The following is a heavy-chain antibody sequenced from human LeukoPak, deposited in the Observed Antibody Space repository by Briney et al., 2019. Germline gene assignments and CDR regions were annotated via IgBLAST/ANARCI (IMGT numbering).Heavy chain of an antibody. V-gene: IGHV4-61*02. J-gene: IGHJ4*02. D-gene: IGHD3-22*01. CDR3: ARGLTYYYDSTSYAFDS. CDR1: GGSISSGSYY. CDR2: IYTSWST. Sequence: KPSETLSLTCSVSGGSISSGSYYWSWIRQPAGKGLDWICRIYTSWSTNYNPSLKSRVTISVDTSKSQFSLNVTSVTAADTAVYFCARGLTYYYDSTSYAFDSWGQGALVTVSS.